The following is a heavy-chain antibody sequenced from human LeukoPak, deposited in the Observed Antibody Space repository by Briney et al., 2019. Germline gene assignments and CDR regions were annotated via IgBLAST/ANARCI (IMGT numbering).Heavy chain of an antibody. Sequence: PSQTLSLTCTVSGGSIRSGNYYWSWIRQHPGKGLEWIGYIYHSGSAYYNPSLKSRVTISVDTSKNQFSLKLSSVTAADTAVYYCARTCGGDCYSDFDCWGRGALVTVSS. D-gene: IGHD2-21*02. CDR1: GGSIRSGNYY. CDR2: IYHSGSA. CDR3: ARTCGGDCYSDFDC. J-gene: IGHJ4*02. V-gene: IGHV4-31*03.